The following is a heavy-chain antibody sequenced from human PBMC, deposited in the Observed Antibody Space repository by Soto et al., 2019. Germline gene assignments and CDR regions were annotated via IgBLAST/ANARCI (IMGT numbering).Heavy chain of an antibody. J-gene: IGHJ5*02. CDR2: IKQDGSAK. Sequence: EVQLVESGGGLVQPGGSLRLSCAASGFTFSSYWMSWVRQAPGKGLEWVANIKQDGSAKYYVDSVKGRFTISRDNAKNSLYLQMNSLRAEDTAVYYCATLIAVAGTGIGWFDPWGQGTLVTVSS. V-gene: IGHV3-7*01. CDR1: GFTFSSYW. D-gene: IGHD6-19*01. CDR3: ATLIAVAGTGIGWFDP.